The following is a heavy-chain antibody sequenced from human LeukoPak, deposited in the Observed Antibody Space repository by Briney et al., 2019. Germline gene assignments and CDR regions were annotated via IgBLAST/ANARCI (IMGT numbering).Heavy chain of an antibody. J-gene: IGHJ3*02. CDR2: IIPIFGTA. V-gene: IGHV1-69*05. D-gene: IGHD3-10*01. CDR1: GGTFSSYA. Sequence: ASVKVSCNASGGTFSSYAISWVRQAPGQGLEWMGRIIPIFGTANYAQKFQGRVTITTDESTSTAYMELSSLRSEDTAVYYCAREGSDGSGSYYTGERPGIWGQGTMVTVSS. CDR3: AREGSDGSGSYYTGERPGI.